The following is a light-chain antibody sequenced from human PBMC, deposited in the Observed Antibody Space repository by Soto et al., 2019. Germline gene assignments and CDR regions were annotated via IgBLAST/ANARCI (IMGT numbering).Light chain of an antibody. CDR3: QKYNSAPWT. J-gene: IGKJ1*01. V-gene: IGKV1-27*01. CDR1: QGITNY. CDR2: AAS. Sequence: DIKMTQSPSSLSASVGDRVTITCRASQGITNYLAWYQQKPGKVPRLLIYAASTLQSGVPSRFSGSGSGTDFTLTISSLQPEDVASYYCQKYNSAPWTFGQGTKVEI.